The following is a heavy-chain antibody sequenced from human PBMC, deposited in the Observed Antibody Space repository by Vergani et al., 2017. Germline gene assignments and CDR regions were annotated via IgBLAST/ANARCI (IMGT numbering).Heavy chain of an antibody. CDR2: ISAYNGTT. V-gene: IGHV1-18*01. J-gene: IGHJ4*02. CDR3: ARLGRTVRDY. D-gene: IGHD4-17*01. CDR1: GYTFTSYG. Sequence: QVQLVQSGAEVKKPGASVKVSCKASGYTFTSYGISWVRQAPGQGIEGMGGISAYNGTTKYAQKLQGRVTMTTDTSTSTGYMELSIRRSDDTAVYYCARLGRTVRDYWGQGTLVTVSS.